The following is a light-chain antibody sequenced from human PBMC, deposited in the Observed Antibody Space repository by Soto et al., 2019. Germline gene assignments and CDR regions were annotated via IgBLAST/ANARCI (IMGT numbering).Light chain of an antibody. CDR2: GDN. CDR1: SSNIGAEYD. J-gene: IGLJ1*01. Sequence: QSVLTQPPSVSGAPGQRVAISCTGSSSNIGAEYDVHWYQQLPGTAPKRLIYGDNNRPSGVPDRFSGSKSGNTASLTVSGLQAEDEAHYYWSSYRGSNNFVFGSGTKVTVL. V-gene: IGLV1-40*01. CDR3: SSYRGSNNFV.